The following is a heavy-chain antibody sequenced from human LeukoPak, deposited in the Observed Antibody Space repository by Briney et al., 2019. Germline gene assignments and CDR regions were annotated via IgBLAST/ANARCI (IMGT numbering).Heavy chain of an antibody. CDR1: GYSFTSYW. D-gene: IGHD2-21*02. CDR2: IYPGDSDT. V-gene: IGHV5-51*01. J-gene: IGHJ6*02. Sequence: GESLKISCKGSGYSFTSYWIGWVRQMPGKGLEWMGIIYPGDSDTRYSPSFQGQVTISADKSISTAYLQWSSLKASDTAMYYCARRGGATARKNYYYYYGMDVWGQGTTVTVSS. CDR3: ARRGGATARKNYYYYYGMDV.